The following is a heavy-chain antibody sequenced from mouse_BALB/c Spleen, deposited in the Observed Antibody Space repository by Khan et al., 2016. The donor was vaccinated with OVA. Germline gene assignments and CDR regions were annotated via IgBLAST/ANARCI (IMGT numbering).Heavy chain of an antibody. CDR1: GFTFSDYG. Sequence: EVMLVESGGGLVQPGGSRKLSCAASGFTFSDYGLAWVRQAPGKGPEWVAFISSLAYSIYYADTVTGRLTISRENAKNTLYLEMSSLRTEDTAMCYCARYWAIDYWGQGTSVTVSS. J-gene: IGHJ4*01. CDR2: ISSLAYSI. CDR3: ARYWAIDY. V-gene: IGHV5-15*02. D-gene: IGHD4-1*01.